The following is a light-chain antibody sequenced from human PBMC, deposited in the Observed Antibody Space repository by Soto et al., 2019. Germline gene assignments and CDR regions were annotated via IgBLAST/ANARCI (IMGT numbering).Light chain of an antibody. Sequence: EIVMTQSPATLSVSPGERATLSCRASQSVSSDLAWYQQRPGQAPRLLIYGVSTRATGIPARFSGSGSGTEFTLTISSLQSEDFAVYYCQHYNNWPLTFGGGTEVEIK. CDR1: QSVSSD. CDR3: QHYNNWPLT. V-gene: IGKV3-15*01. CDR2: GVS. J-gene: IGKJ4*01.